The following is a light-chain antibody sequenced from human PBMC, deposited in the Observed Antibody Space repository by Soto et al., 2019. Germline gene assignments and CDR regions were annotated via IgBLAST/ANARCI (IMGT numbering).Light chain of an antibody. CDR3: QQYNNWPGT. CDR2: GAS. J-gene: IGKJ1*01. V-gene: IGKV3-15*01. CDR1: QSVSSN. Sequence: EIVMTQSPATLSLSPGEIATLSCRASQSVSSNLAWYQQKPGQAPRLLIYGASTRATGIPARFSGSGSGTEFTRTISSLQSEDFAVYYCQQYNNWPGTFGQGTKVEIK.